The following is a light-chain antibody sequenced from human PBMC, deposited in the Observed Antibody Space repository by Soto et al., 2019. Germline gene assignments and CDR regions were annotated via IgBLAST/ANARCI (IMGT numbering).Light chain of an antibody. J-gene: IGLJ1*01. CDR3: TSYTSDSTYV. CDR2: DVS. V-gene: IGLV2-14*01. CDR1: STDVGRYNY. Sequence: QSALTQPASVSGSPGQSITISCTGTSTDVGRYNYVSWYQQHPGIAPKLMVYDVSNRPSWVSNRFSGSMSGITASLTISGLQAEDEADYYCTSYTSDSTYVFGTGTKVTVL.